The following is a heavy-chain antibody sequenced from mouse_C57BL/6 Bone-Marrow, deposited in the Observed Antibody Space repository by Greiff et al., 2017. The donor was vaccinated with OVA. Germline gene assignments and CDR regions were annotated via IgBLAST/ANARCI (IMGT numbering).Heavy chain of an antibody. CDR2: IDPENGDT. CDR1: GFNIKDDY. CDR3: TTCYYGSSY. Sequence: EVQLQQSGAELVRPGASVKLSCTASGFNIKDDYMHWVKQRPEQGLEWIGWIDPENGDTEYASKFQGKATIPADTASNTAYLKPSSLTSEDTAVYYSTTCYYGSSYWGKGTTLTVSS. J-gene: IGHJ2*01. V-gene: IGHV14-4*01. D-gene: IGHD1-1*01.